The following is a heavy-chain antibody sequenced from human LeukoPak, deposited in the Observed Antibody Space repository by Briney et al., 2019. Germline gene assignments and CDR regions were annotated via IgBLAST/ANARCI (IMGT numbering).Heavy chain of an antibody. Sequence: PSETLSLTCTVSGYSISSGFYWGWIRQPPGKGLEWIGSIYHSGSTYYNPSLKSRVTISVDTSKNQFSLKLSSVTAADTAVYYCARGPAYGDYTHYWGQGTLVTVS. D-gene: IGHD4-17*01. CDR1: GYSISSGFY. J-gene: IGHJ4*02. CDR3: ARGPAYGDYTHY. V-gene: IGHV4-38-2*02. CDR2: IYHSGST.